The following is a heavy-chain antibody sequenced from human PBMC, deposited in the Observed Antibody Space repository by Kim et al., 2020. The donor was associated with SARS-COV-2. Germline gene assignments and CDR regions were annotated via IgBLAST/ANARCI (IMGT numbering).Heavy chain of an antibody. CDR1: GDSVSSNRAA. Sequence: SQTLSLTCAISGDSVSSNRAAWNWIRQSPSRGLEWLGRTNYRFRWYNDYAVSVKSRITINPDTSQNQFSLQLNAVTPGDTAVYYCARAEGTYYHYYYMDVWSKGTTVTVSS. J-gene: IGHJ6*03. CDR2: TNYRFRWYN. CDR3: ARAEGTYYHYYYMDV. D-gene: IGHD1-1*01. V-gene: IGHV6-1*01.